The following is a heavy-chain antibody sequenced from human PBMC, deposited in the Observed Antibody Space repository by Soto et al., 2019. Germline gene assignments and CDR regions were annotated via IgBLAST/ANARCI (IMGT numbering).Heavy chain of an antibody. D-gene: IGHD5-12*01. CDR3: ASSWLSDS. J-gene: IGHJ4*02. V-gene: IGHV3-7*03. CDR2: IKQDGSEK. CDR1: GFTFSTYW. Sequence: EVQLVESGGGLVQPGGSLKLSCAASGFTFSTYWMSWIRQAPGKGLEWVANIKQDGSEKYYVDSVKGRFIISRDNAKNSLYLQMNSLRADDTAVYYCASSWLSDSWGQGTLVTVSS.